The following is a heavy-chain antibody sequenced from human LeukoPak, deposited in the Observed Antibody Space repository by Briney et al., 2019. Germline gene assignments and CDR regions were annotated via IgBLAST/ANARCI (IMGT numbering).Heavy chain of an antibody. Sequence: ASVKVSCKASGYTFTGYYMHWVRQAPGKGLEWMGGFDPEDGETIYAQKFQGRVTMTEDTSTDTAYMELSSLRSEDTAVYYCATHYVLLLRYFDYWGQGTLVTVSS. CDR1: GYTFTGYY. J-gene: IGHJ4*02. D-gene: IGHD3-22*01. V-gene: IGHV1-24*01. CDR3: ATHYVLLLRYFDY. CDR2: FDPEDGET.